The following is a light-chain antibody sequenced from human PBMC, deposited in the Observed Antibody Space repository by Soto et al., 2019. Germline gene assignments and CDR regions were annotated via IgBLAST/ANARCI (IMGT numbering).Light chain of an antibody. CDR3: LLFYRDALV. Sequence: QAVVTQEPSLTVSPGGTVTLTCDSSTGAVTSGYYANWFQQKPGQAPRALISSTSKKHSWTPARFSGSLLGGKAALTLSGVQPEDEAEYYCLLFYRDALVFGGGTKLTVL. CDR2: STS. V-gene: IGLV7-43*01. J-gene: IGLJ2*01. CDR1: TGAVTSGYY.